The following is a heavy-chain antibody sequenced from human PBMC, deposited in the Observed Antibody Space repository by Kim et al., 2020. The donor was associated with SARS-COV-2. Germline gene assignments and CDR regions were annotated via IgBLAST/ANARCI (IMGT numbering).Heavy chain of an antibody. D-gene: IGHD2-15*01. J-gene: IGHJ4*02. CDR3: TRVTPLPGQTYDY. V-gene: IGHV3-74*01. Sequence: YADSVKGRFTISRDSAKNTLYLQMNSLRAEDTAVYYCTRVTPLPGQTYDYWGQGTLVTVSS.